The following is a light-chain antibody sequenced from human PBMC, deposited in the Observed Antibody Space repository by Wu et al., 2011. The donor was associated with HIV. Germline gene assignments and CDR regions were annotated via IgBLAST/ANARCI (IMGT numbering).Light chain of an antibody. J-gene: IGKJ2*03. Sequence: VMTQSPAALSMSPGERATLSCRASQSVSSSYLAWYQQKPGQAPRLLIYGASSRATGIPDRFSGXGSGTDFTLTISRLEPEDFAVYYCQQYGSSPLYSFGQGTKLE. CDR3: QQYGSSPLYS. CDR2: GAS. V-gene: IGKV3-20*01. CDR1: QSVSSSY.